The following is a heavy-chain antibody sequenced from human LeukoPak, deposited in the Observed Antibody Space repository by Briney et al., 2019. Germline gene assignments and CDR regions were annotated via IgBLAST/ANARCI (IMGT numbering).Heavy chain of an antibody. J-gene: IGHJ4*02. CDR1: GFTFSSYW. V-gene: IGHV3-7*01. D-gene: IGHD3-22*01. Sequence: GGSLRLSCAASGFTFSSYWMSWVRQAPGKGLEWVANIKQDGSEKYYVDSVKGRFTISRDNAKNSLHLQMNSLRAEDTAVYYCARDPLAYYYDSSGYYFDYWGQGTLVTVSS. CDR2: IKQDGSEK. CDR3: ARDPLAYYYDSSGYYFDY.